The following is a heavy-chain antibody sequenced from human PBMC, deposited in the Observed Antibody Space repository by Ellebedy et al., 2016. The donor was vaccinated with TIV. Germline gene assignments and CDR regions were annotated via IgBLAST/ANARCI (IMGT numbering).Heavy chain of an antibody. CDR3: ARDSYDSSGFDC. Sequence: AASVKVSCKASGYTFTSYYMHWVRQAPGQGLEWMGRINLSDGSTSYAQKFQGRVTMTRDTSTSTVYMELSSLRSEDTAVYYCARDSYDSSGFDCWGQGTLVTVSS. J-gene: IGHJ4*02. V-gene: IGHV1-46*01. CDR1: GYTFTSYY. CDR2: INLSDGST. D-gene: IGHD3-22*01.